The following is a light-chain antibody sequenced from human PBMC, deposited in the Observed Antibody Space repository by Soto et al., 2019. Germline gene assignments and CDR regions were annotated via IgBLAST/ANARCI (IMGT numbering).Light chain of an antibody. V-gene: IGKV3-15*01. Sequence: EIVMTQSPATLSVSPGERATLSCRASQSVSTKLAWYQQKPGQAPRLLMYGTSTRATGIPARFSGSGSGTEFTLTISSLQSEDFAVYYCQQYNNWPPVTFGGGTKVEIK. CDR1: QSVSTK. CDR2: GTS. CDR3: QQYNNWPPVT. J-gene: IGKJ4*01.